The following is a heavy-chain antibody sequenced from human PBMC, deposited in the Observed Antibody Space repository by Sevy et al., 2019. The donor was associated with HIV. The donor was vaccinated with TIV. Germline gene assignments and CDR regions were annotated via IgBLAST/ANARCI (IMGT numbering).Heavy chain of an antibody. CDR1: GFSFDDYA. D-gene: IGHD6-19*01. V-gene: IGHV3-9*01. CDR3: AKDGGSGSGPSAEYFHH. J-gene: IGHJ1*01. CDR2: ISWNSACI. Sequence: GGSLRLSCAASGFSFDDYAMHWVRQAPGKGLEWVSGISWNSACIGQTDSVKGRYTISRDNAKNSLYLQINSLKPEDTAFYYCAKDGGSGSGPSAEYFHHWGQGTLVTVSS.